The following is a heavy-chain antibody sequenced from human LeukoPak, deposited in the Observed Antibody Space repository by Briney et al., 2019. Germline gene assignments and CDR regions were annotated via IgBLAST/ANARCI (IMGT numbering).Heavy chain of an antibody. CDR3: AKTAGDVLRFLEWLSPTNYYYYYMDV. CDR2: ISGSGGST. Sequence: GRSLRLSCAASGFTFSSYAMSWVRQAPGNGLEWVSAISGSGGSTYYADSVKGRFTTSRDNSKNTLYLQMNSLRAEDTAVYYCAKTAGDVLRFLEWLSPTNYYYYYMDVWGKGTTVTVSS. CDR1: GFTFSSYA. V-gene: IGHV3-23*01. J-gene: IGHJ6*03. D-gene: IGHD3-3*01.